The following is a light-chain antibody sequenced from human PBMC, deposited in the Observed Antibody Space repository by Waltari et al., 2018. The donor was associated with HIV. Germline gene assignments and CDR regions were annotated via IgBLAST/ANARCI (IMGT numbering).Light chain of an antibody. CDR3: QQYNTYSQT. CDR1: QSISTW. CDR2: RAS. J-gene: IGKJ1*01. Sequence: DVQMTQSPSTLSASVGDTVTITCRASQSISTWLAWYQQKPGKAPKLLIYRASSLQSGVPSRFSGSGSETEFTLTINSLQPDDFATYYCQQYNTYSQTFSQGTKVDIK. V-gene: IGKV1-5*03.